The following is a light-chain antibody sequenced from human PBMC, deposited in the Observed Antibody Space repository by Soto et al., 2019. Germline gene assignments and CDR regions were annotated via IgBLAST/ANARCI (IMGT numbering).Light chain of an antibody. CDR1: ALPKKY. V-gene: IGLV3-10*01. CDR3: YSTDSSGNHGV. Sequence: SYDLTQPPSVSVSPGQTARITCSGDALPKKYAYWYQQKSGQAPVLVIYEDSKRPSGIPERFSGSSSGTMATLTISGAQVEDEAYYFCYSTDSSGNHGVFGGGTKVTVL. CDR2: EDS. J-gene: IGLJ2*01.